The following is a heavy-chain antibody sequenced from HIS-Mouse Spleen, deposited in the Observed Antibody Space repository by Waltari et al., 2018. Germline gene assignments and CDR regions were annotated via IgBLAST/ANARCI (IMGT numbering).Heavy chain of an antibody. Sequence: QLQLQESGPGLVKPSETLSLTCTVPGGPISSSSYYWGWLRPPPGKGLEWIGSIYYSGSTYYNPSLKSRVTISVDTSKNQFSLKLSSVTAADTAVYYCAREIPYSSSWYDWYFDLWGRGTLVTVSS. J-gene: IGHJ2*01. V-gene: IGHV4-39*07. CDR1: GGPISSSSYY. CDR2: IYYSGST. D-gene: IGHD6-13*01. CDR3: AREIPYSSSWYDWYFDL.